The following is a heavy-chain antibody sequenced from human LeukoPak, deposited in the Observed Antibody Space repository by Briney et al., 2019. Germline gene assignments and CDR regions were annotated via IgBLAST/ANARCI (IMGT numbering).Heavy chain of an antibody. CDR3: AIHCSSTSCYHNP. D-gene: IGHD2-2*01. CDR1: GYTLTELS. V-gene: IGHV1-24*01. CDR2: FDPEDGET. Sequence: VASVKVSCKVSGYTLTELSMHWVRQAPGKGLEWMGGFDPEDGETIYAQKFQGRVTMTEDTSTDTAYMELSSLRSEDTAVYYCAIHCSSTSCYHNPWGQGTLVTASS. J-gene: IGHJ5*02.